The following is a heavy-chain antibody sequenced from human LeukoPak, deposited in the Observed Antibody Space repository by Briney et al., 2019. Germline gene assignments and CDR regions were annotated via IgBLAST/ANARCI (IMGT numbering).Heavy chain of an antibody. CDR1: GGSFSGYY. CDR3: ARGLPYYDIFTGYFTPHKYYFDY. D-gene: IGHD3-9*01. CDR2: INHSGST. Sequence: SETLSLTCAVYGGSFSGYYWSWIRQPPGKGLEWIGEINHSGSTNYNPSLKSRVTISVDTSKNQFSLKLSSVTAADTAVYYCARGLPYYDIFTGYFTPHKYYFDYWGQVTLVTVSS. V-gene: IGHV4-34*01. J-gene: IGHJ4*02.